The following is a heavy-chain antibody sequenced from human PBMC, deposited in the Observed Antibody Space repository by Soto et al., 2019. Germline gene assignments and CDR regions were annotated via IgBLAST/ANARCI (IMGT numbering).Heavy chain of an antibody. D-gene: IGHD3-10*01. CDR1: GFTFSSYA. Sequence: VGSLRLSCAASGFTFSSYAMSWVRQAPGKGLEWVSAISGSGGSTYYADSVKGRFTISRDNSKNTLYLQMNSLRAEDTAVYYCAKDRRFGELTYAFDIWGQGTMVNVSS. J-gene: IGHJ3*02. V-gene: IGHV3-23*01. CDR2: ISGSGGST. CDR3: AKDRRFGELTYAFDI.